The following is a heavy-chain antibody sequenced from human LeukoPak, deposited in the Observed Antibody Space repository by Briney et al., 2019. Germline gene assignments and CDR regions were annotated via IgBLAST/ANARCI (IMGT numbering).Heavy chain of an antibody. CDR2: ISGYNGKT. V-gene: IGHV1-18*01. J-gene: IGHJ4*02. CDR1: GYPFTSFG. Sequence: ASVKVSCKASGYPFTSFGISWVRQAPGQGLEWMGWISGYNGKTNYAQNLQGTVTMTTDTSTRTAYMLLGGLRAHDTSVYYCARDRVYDYSNPRVFAYWGQGTLVTVYS. CDR3: ARDRVYDYSNPRVFAY. D-gene: IGHD4-11*01.